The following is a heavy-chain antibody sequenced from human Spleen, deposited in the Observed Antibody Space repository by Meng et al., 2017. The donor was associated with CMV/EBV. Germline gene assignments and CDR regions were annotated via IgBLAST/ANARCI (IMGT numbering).Heavy chain of an antibody. Sequence: WAASCFIFDDYGLSWVRQAPGKGLEWVSGINWNSGSTGYADSVKGRFTISRDIAKKSLYLQMKSLRAEDTALYYCARGGTFDWNYEDYWGQGTLVTVSS. D-gene: IGHD1-7*01. J-gene: IGHJ4*02. CDR2: INWNSGST. CDR1: CFIFDDYG. V-gene: IGHV3-20*04. CDR3: ARGGTFDWNYEDY.